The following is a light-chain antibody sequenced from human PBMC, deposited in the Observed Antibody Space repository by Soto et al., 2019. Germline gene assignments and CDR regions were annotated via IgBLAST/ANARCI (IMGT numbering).Light chain of an antibody. Sequence: ILLTQSPLSLPVTLGQSASISCRSSQSLVHSDGNTYLNWFQQRPGQSPRRLIYKASNRDSGVPDRFSGSGSGSDFTLTISRVEADDGGVYYCMQGITFTFGQGTRVEI. V-gene: IGKV2-30*02. CDR1: QSLVHSDGNTY. J-gene: IGKJ1*01. CDR2: KAS. CDR3: MQGITFT.